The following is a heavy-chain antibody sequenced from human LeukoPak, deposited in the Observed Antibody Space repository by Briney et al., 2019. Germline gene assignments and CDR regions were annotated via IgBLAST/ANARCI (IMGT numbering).Heavy chain of an antibody. V-gene: IGHV1-8*01. D-gene: IGHD1-20*01. CDR3: ARVGLAGTPIDFHYYYYYGMDV. Sequence: ASVKVSCKASGYTFTSFDINWVRQATGQGLEWMGWMNPNSGNTDYAQKFQGRVTMTRNTSISTAYMELSSLRSEDTAVYYCARVGLAGTPIDFHYYYYYGMDVWGQGTTVTVSS. CDR1: GYTFTSFD. CDR2: MNPNSGNT. J-gene: IGHJ6*02.